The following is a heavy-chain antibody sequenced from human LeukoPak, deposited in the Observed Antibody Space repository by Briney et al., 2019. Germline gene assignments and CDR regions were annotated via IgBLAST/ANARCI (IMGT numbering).Heavy chain of an antibody. CDR3: AKQFGSSWYYYYYGMDV. CDR1: GFTFSSYA. D-gene: IGHD6-13*01. V-gene: IGHV3-23*01. Sequence: PAGSLRLSCAASGFTFSSYAMSWVRQTPGGLEWVSAISASGGSTYYADSVKGRFTISRDNSKNTLYLQMNSLRAEDTAVYYCAKQFGSSWYYYYYGMDVWGQRTTVTVSS. CDR2: ISASGGST. J-gene: IGHJ6*02.